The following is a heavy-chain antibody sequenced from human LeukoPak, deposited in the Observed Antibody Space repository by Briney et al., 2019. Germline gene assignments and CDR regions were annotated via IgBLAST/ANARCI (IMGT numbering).Heavy chain of an antibody. CDR1: GFTVSSNY. Sequence: GGSLRLSCAAAGFTVSSNYMSWVRHAPGKVLEWISVVYSGASTYYADSVKGRFTISRDNSKNTLYLQMNSLRAEDTAVYYCARATMVRGVTNYFDCWGQGTLVTVSS. J-gene: IGHJ4*02. D-gene: IGHD3-10*01. CDR3: ARATMVRGVTNYFDC. V-gene: IGHV3-53*01. CDR2: VYSGAST.